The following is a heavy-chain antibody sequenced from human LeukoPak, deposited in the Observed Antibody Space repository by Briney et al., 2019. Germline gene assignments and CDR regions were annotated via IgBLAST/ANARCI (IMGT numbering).Heavy chain of an antibody. CDR3: AKRDFCGDYEGSLDY. Sequence: QPGGSLRLSCAASGFTFSSYGMHWVRQAPGKGLEWVAVISYDGSNKYYADSVKGRFTISRDNSKNTLYLQMNSLRAEDTAVYYCAKRDFCGDYEGSLDYWGQGTLVTVSS. V-gene: IGHV3-30*18. CDR1: GFTFSSYG. D-gene: IGHD4-17*01. CDR2: ISYDGSNK. J-gene: IGHJ4*02.